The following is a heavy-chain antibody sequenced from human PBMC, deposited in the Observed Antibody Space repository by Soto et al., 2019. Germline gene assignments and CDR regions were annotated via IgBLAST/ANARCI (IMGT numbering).Heavy chain of an antibody. D-gene: IGHD2-8*01. J-gene: IGHJ5*02. Sequence: ASVKGSCKASGYTFTSYSMHWVRQAPGQRLEWMGWINAGNGNTKYSQKFQGRVTITRDTSASTAYMELSSLRSEDTAVYYCARDTGYCTNGVCYRGYNWFDPWGQGTLVTVSS. CDR1: GYTFTSYS. V-gene: IGHV1-3*01. CDR2: INAGNGNT. CDR3: ARDTGYCTNGVCYRGYNWFDP.